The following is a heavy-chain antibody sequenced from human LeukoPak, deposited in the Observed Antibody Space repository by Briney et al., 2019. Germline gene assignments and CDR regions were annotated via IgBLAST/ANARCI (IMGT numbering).Heavy chain of an antibody. V-gene: IGHV4-34*01. D-gene: IGHD6-13*01. CDR2: INHSGST. Sequence: PGGSLRLSCAASGFTFSGYYWSWIRQPPGKGLEWIGEINHSGSTNYNPSLKSRVTISVDTSKNQFSLKLSSVTAADTAVYYCARSGARFGIAAAGTFGYWGQGTLVTVSS. CDR1: GFTFSGYY. CDR3: ARSGARFGIAAAGTFGY. J-gene: IGHJ4*02.